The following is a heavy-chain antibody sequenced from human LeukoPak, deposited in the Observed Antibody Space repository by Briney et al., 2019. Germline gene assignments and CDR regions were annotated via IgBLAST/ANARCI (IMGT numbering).Heavy chain of an antibody. D-gene: IGHD2-15*01. CDR2: ISGSGGST. Sequence: PGGSLRLSCAASGFTFSSYAMSWVRQAPGKGLEWVSVISGSGGSTYYADSVKGRFTISRDNSKNTLYLQMNSLRAEDTAVYYCAKDLRYCSGGSCHWGQGTLVTVSS. J-gene: IGHJ4*02. V-gene: IGHV3-23*01. CDR3: AKDLRYCSGGSCH. CDR1: GFTFSSYA.